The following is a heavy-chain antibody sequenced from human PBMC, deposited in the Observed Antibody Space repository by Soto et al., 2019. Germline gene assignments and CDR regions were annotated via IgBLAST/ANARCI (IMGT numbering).Heavy chain of an antibody. V-gene: IGHV3-33*08. CDR3: ARGGQLWPLDY. D-gene: IGHD5-18*01. J-gene: IGHJ4*02. CDR1: GFTFSSYS. Sequence: GSLRLSCAASGFTFSSYSMNWVRQAPGKGLEWVAVIWYDGSNKYYADSVKGRFTISRDNSKNTLYLQMNSLRAEDTAVYYCARGGQLWPLDYWGQGTLVTVSS. CDR2: IWYDGSNK.